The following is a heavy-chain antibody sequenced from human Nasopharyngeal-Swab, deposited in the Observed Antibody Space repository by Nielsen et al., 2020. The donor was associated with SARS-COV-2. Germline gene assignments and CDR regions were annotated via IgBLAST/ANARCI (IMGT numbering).Heavy chain of an antibody. CDR1: GYTFTGYY. D-gene: IGHD1-1*01. J-gene: IGHJ6*02. V-gene: IGHV1-2*06. CDR3: ARDGTRYNWNDYYYYGMDV. CDR2: INPNSGGT. Sequence: ASVKASCKASGYTFTGYYMHWVRQAPGQGLEWMGRINPNSGGTNYAQKFQGRVTMTRDTSISTAYMELSRLRSDDTAVYYCARDGTRYNWNDYYYYGMDVWGQGTTVTVSS.